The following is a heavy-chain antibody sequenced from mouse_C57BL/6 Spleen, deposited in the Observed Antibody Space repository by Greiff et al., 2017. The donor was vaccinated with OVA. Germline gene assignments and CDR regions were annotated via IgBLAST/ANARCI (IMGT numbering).Heavy chain of an antibody. CDR3: ARYPITTVVATDYAMDY. V-gene: IGHV1-26*01. CDR1: GYTFTDYY. Sequence: VQLQQSGPELVKPGASVKISCKASGYTFTDYYMNWVKQSHGKSLEWIGDINPNNGGTSYNQKFKGKATLTVDKSSSTAYMELRSLTSEDSAVYYCARYPITTVVATDYAMDYWGQGTSVTVSS. D-gene: IGHD1-1*01. J-gene: IGHJ4*01. CDR2: INPNNGGT.